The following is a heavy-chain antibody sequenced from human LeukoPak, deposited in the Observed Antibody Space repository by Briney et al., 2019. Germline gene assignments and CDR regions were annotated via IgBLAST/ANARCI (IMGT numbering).Heavy chain of an antibody. J-gene: IGHJ3*02. CDR2: IRYDGSNK. Sequence: QTGGSLRLSCAASGSTSSSYGMHWVRQAPGKGLGWVAFIRYDGSNKYYADSVKGRFTISRDSSKNTLYLQINSLRAEDTAVYYCTVRGVITSAFDIWGQGTMVTVSS. V-gene: IGHV3-30*02. CDR1: GSTSSSYG. D-gene: IGHD3-10*01. CDR3: TVRGVITSAFDI.